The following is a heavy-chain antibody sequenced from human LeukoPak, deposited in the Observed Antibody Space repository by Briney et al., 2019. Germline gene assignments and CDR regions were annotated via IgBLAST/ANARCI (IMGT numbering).Heavy chain of an antibody. CDR2: IIPIFGTA. D-gene: IGHD2-2*01. J-gene: IGHJ3*02. V-gene: IGHV1-69*13. Sequence: SVKVSCKASGGTFISYAISWVRQAPGQGGERMGGIIPIFGTANYAQKFQGRVTITADESTSTAYMELSSLRSEDTAVYYCARALAAASRNDAFDIWGQGTMVTVSS. CDR3: ARALAAASRNDAFDI. CDR1: GGTFISYA.